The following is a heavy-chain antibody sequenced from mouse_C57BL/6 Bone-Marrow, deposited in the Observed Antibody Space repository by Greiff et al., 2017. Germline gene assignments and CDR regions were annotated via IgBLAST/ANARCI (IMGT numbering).Heavy chain of an antibody. V-gene: IGHV1-69*01. D-gene: IGHD2-4*01. CDR3: AYDLGCFDV. CDR1: GYTFTSYW. Sequence: QVQLQQPGAELVMPGASVKLSCKASGYTFTSYWMHWVKQRPGQGLEWIGEIDPSDSYTNYNQKFKGKSTLTVDKSSSTAYLQLSSLTSEDSAVYYCAYDLGCFDVWGTGTSVTVSS. CDR2: IDPSDSYT. J-gene: IGHJ1*03.